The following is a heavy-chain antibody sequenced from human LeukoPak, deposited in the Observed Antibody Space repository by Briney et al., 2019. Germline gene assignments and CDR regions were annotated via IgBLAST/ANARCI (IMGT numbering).Heavy chain of an antibody. CDR2: VDHTGST. CDR1: DDSITMYY. J-gene: IGHJ6*03. D-gene: IGHD1-1*01. CDR3: ARGRVSSSTWYSTYYNYFYMDV. V-gene: IGHV4-59*01. Sequence: SETLSLTCSVSDDSITMYYWTWIRQPPGKGLEWIGYVDHTGSTNFNPSLNGRVSISRDTPKNLFSLRLRSVTAADTAVYFCARGRVSSSTWYSTYYNYFYMDVWGKGTTVTVSS.